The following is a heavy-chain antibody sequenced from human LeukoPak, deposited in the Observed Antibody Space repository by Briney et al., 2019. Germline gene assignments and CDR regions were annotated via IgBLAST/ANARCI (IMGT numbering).Heavy chain of an antibody. V-gene: IGHV1-18*01. D-gene: IGHD6-13*01. CDR3: ARPYRSSWFDS. Sequence: GASVKVSCKASGYTFTSYGISWVRQATGQGLEWMGWISGYNGKTNYAQKVQGRVTMTTDTSTSTAYMELRSLTSDDTAVYYCARPYRSSWFDSWGQGTLVTVSS. J-gene: IGHJ5*01. CDR1: GYTFTSYG. CDR2: ISGYNGKT.